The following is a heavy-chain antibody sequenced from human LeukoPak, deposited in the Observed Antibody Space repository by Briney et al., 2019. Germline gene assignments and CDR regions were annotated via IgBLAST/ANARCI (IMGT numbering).Heavy chain of an antibody. CDR3: AKVRQYWGSKYYYMDV. CDR1: GFTFSSYA. J-gene: IGHJ6*03. V-gene: IGHV3-23*01. Sequence: GGSLRLSCAASGFTFSSYAMSWVRQAPGKGLEWVSAISGSGGSTYYADSVKGRFTISRDNSKNTLYLQMNSLRAEDTAVYYCAKVRQYWGSKYYYMDVWGKGTTVTVSS. CDR2: ISGSGGST. D-gene: IGHD7-27*01.